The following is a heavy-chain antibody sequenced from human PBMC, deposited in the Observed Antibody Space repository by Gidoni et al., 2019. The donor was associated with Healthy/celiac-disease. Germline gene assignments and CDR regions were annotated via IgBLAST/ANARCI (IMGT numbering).Heavy chain of an antibody. CDR3: ARVPRIAVAGRLYYYYYMDV. CDR1: GGSISSYY. CDR2: IYYSGST. V-gene: IGHV4-59*01. J-gene: IGHJ6*03. Sequence: QVQLQESGPGLVKPSETLSLTCTVSGGSISSYYWSWIRQPPGKGLEWIGYIYYSGSTNYNPSLKSRVTISVDTSKNQFSLKLSSVTAADTAVYYCARVPRIAVAGRLYYYYYMDVWGKGTTVTVSS. D-gene: IGHD6-19*01.